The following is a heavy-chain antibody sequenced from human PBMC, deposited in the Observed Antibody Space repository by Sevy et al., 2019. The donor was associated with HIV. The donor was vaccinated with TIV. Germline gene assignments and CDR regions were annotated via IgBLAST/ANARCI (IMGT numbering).Heavy chain of an antibody. CDR3: AHRRSKGITITEFDY. Sequence: SGPTLVKPTQTLTLTCTFSGFSFSTSGVGVGWIRQPPGKALEWLALIYWDDDKRYSPSLKSRLTITKDTSKDQVVLNMANMDPVDTGTYYCAHRRSKGITITEFDYWGQGTLVTVSS. CDR1: GFSFSTSGVG. V-gene: IGHV2-5*02. D-gene: IGHD3-9*01. CDR2: IYWDDDK. J-gene: IGHJ4*02.